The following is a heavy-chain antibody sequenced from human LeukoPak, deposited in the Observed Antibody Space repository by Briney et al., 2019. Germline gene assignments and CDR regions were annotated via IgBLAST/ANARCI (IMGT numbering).Heavy chain of an antibody. Sequence: KPSETLSLTCTVSGGSISSSIYYWGWIRQPPGKGLEWIGSIYYSGSTYYNPSLKSRVTISVDTSKNQFSLKLSSVTAADTAVYYCARTDYDSSGYYHYFDYWGQGTLVTVSS. D-gene: IGHD3-22*01. CDR1: GGSISSSIYY. V-gene: IGHV4-39*01. CDR3: ARTDYDSSGYYHYFDY. J-gene: IGHJ4*02. CDR2: IYYSGST.